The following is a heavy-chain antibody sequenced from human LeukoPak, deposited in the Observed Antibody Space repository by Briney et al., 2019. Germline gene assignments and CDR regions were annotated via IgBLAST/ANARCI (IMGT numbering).Heavy chain of an antibody. CDR1: GYTFTSYG. V-gene: IGHV1-18*01. Sequence: GASVKVSCKASGYTFTSYGISWVRQAPGQGLEWMGWISAYNGNTNYAQKLQGRVTMTTDTSTSTDYMELRSLRSDDTAVYHCARELVRGGLDPWGQGTLVTVSS. J-gene: IGHJ5*02. CDR2: ISAYNGNT. CDR3: ARELVRGGLDP. D-gene: IGHD3-10*01.